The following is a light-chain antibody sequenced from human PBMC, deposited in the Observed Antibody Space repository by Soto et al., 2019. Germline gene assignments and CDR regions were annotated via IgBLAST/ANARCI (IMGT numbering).Light chain of an antibody. CDR3: LLSYSGADVV. CDR2: DTS. Sequence: QTVVTQEPSLTVSPGGTVTLTCGSSTGAVTSGHYPYWFQQKPGQAPRTLIYDTSNKHSWTPARFSGSLLGGKAALTLPGAQPEDEAEYYCLLSYSGADVVFGGGTKLTVL. J-gene: IGLJ2*01. CDR1: TGAVTSGHY. V-gene: IGLV7-46*01.